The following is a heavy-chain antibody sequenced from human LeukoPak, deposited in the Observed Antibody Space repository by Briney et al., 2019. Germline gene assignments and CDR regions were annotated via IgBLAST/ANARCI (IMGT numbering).Heavy chain of an antibody. V-gene: IGHV1-2*02. J-gene: IGHJ5*02. CDR1: GYTFTGYY. CDR2: INPNSGGT. D-gene: IGHD2/OR15-2a*01. CDR3: ARAQSILSPLPFDP. Sequence: ASVKVSCKASGYTFTGYYMHWVRQAPGQGLEWMGWINPNSGGTNYAQKFQGRVTMTRDTSISTAYMELSRLRSDDTAVYYCARAQSILSPLPFDPWGQGILVTVSS.